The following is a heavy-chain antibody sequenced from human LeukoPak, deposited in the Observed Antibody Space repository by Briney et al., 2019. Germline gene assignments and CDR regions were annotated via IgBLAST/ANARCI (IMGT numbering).Heavy chain of an antibody. CDR1: GFTFSSYG. CDR3: ANGYRYCSITRCDFDY. V-gene: IGHV3-23*01. CDR2: IIPGGGST. J-gene: IGHJ4*02. Sequence: GSLTLTCAASGFTFSSYGMSWVRQAPGKGLEWISAIIPGGGSTYYADSVKGRFTISRDNSNNTLYLQMNSLRVEDTAVYYCANGYRYCSITRCDFDYWGQGTLVTVSS. D-gene: IGHD2-2*01.